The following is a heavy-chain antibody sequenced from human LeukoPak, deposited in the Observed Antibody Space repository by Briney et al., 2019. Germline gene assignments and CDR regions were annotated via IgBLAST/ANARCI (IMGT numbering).Heavy chain of an antibody. CDR2: IYYSGST. D-gene: IGHD2-21*02. CDR3: ARAVAYCGGDCYSGEVDY. Sequence: SETLSLTSTVSGGSISSSSYYWGWIRQPPGKGLEWIGSIYYSGSTYYNPSLKSRVTISVDTSKNQFSLKLSSVTAADTAVYYCARAVAYCGGDCYSGEVDYWGQGTLVTVSS. J-gene: IGHJ4*02. V-gene: IGHV4-39*07. CDR1: GGSISSSSYY.